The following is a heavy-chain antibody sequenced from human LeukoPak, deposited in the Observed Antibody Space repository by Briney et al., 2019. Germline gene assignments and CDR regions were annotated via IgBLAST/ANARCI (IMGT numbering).Heavy chain of an antibody. D-gene: IGHD3-16*01. CDR3: ARATSDVSYFDY. CDR1: GFTFSSYS. CDR2: ISSSSSYI. J-gene: IGHJ4*02. V-gene: IGHV3-21*01. Sequence: GGSLRLSCAASGFTFSSYSMNWVRRAPGKGLEWVSSISSSSSYIYYPDSLKGRFTISRDNAKNSLYLQMNSLRAEDTAVYYCARATSDVSYFDYWGQGTLVTVSS.